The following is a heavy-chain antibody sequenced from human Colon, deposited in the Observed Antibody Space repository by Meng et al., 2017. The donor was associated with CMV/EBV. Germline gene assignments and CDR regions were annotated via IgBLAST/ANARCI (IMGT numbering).Heavy chain of an antibody. CDR2: INQSGST. J-gene: IGHJ4*02. Sequence: VQLPECGAGLLKTSETLSLTCGVSGGSLSGYYWTWIRQSPGKGLEWIGEINQSGSTNYNPSLKSRVTVSVDTSKNQFSLRVTSVTAADSALYYCAREAGPFFGVIVYDSWGQGTLVTVSS. CDR3: AREAGPFFGVIVYDS. V-gene: IGHV4-34*01. D-gene: IGHD3-3*01. CDR1: GGSLSGYY.